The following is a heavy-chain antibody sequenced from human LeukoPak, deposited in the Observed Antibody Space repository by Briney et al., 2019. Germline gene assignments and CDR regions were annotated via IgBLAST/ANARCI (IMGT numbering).Heavy chain of an antibody. CDR2: IRFDGRDK. J-gene: IGHJ4*02. CDR1: GFTFDDYG. CDR3: ARACSGASCPYYFDY. Sequence: GGSLRLSCAASGFTFDDYGMSWVRQAQGKGLEWVATIRFDGRDKFYVDSVKGRFSIFRDNAKNTLYLQMNSLIADDTAVYYCARACSGASCPYYFDYWGQGTLVTVSS. D-gene: IGHD2-15*01. V-gene: IGHV3-7*01.